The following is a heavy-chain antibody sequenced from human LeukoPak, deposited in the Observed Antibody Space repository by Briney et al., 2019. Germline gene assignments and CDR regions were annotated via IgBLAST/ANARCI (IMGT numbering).Heavy chain of an antibody. J-gene: IGHJ6*02. Sequence: PGGSLRLSCAASGFTFANYAMSWVRQAPGKGLEWVAVISYDGSNKYYADSVKGRFTISRDNSKNTLYLQMNSLRAEDTAVYYCAKDFLRTYYYYGMDVWGQGTTVTVSS. CDR1: GFTFANYA. V-gene: IGHV3-30*18. CDR3: AKDFLRTYYYYGMDV. CDR2: ISYDGSNK. D-gene: IGHD1-14*01.